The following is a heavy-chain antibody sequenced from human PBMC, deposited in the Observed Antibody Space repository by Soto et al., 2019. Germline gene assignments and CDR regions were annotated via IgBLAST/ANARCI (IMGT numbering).Heavy chain of an antibody. CDR3: ARDVPYDASGI. Sequence: QVQLQESGPGLVKPSETLSLTCTVSGGPVTSAYWHWIRQPPGKGLEWIGHIYYSDSPSYNPSLKSRVTLSVDTFNNHCSLRLTSVTAADTAVYYCARDVPYDASGIWGQGTLVTVS. CDR2: IYYSDSP. V-gene: IGHV4-59*02. D-gene: IGHD3-22*01. J-gene: IGHJ4*02. CDR1: GGPVTSAY.